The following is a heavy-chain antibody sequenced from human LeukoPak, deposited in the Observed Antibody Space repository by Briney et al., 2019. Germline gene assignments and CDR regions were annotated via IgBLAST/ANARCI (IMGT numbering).Heavy chain of an antibody. CDR1: GGSISSSSYY. D-gene: IGHD6-13*01. V-gene: IGHV4-39*07. CDR2: IYYSGST. J-gene: IGHJ4*02. Sequence: SETLSLTCTVSGGSISSSSYYWGWIRQPPGKGLEWIGSIYYSGSTYYNPSLKSRVTISVETSKNEFSLKLRSVTAADTAVYYCARVTGYRIEDYFDYWGQGTLVTVSS. CDR3: ARVTGYRIEDYFDY.